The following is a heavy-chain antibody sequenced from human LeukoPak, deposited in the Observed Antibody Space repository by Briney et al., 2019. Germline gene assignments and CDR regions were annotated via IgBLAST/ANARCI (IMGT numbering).Heavy chain of an antibody. V-gene: IGHV3-30*03. D-gene: IGHD5-12*01. Sequence: GGSLRLSCVASGFTFSDYGMHWVRQAPGKGLEWVAIISYDGSIKYSADSVEGRFTISRDNSKNTLYLQMNSLRTDDTGVYYCARDRQYNGYDIFAYWGQGTLVTVSS. CDR1: GFTFSDYG. J-gene: IGHJ4*02. CDR3: ARDRQYNGYDIFAY. CDR2: ISYDGSIK.